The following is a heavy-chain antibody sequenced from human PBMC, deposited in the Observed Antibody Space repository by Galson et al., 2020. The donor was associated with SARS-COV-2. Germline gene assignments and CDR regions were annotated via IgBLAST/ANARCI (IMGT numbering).Heavy chain of an antibody. V-gene: IGHV4-39*02. CDR1: GGSITSTSHY. Sequence: SETLSLTCTVSGGSITSTSHYWGWIRQPPGKGLEWIGSIYYSGTIHYNPSLKSRLTISVDTSKNQFSLKMSSVTAADTAVYYCAREGFYSGSGSYWSRETSWMWFDPWGQGTLVTVSS. D-gene: IGHD3-10*01. CDR3: AREGFYSGSGSYWSRETSWMWFDP. J-gene: IGHJ5*02. CDR2: IYYSGTI.